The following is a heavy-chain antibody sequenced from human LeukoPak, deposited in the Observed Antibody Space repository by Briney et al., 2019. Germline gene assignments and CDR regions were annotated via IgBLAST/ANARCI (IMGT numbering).Heavy chain of an antibody. Sequence: GGSLRLSCVASGFTFDDYAIHWVRQAPGKGLEWVSSISSSSSYIYYADSVKGRFTISRDNAKNSLYLQMNSLRAEDTAVYYCARVSGQLWHWGQGTLVTVSS. D-gene: IGHD5-18*01. V-gene: IGHV3-21*01. CDR2: ISSSSSYI. J-gene: IGHJ4*02. CDR3: ARVSGQLWH. CDR1: GFTFDDYA.